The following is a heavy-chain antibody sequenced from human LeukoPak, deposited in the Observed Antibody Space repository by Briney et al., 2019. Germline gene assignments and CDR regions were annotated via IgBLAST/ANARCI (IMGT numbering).Heavy chain of an antibody. Sequence: SVKVSCKASGGTFSSYAISWVRQAPGQGLEWMGGIIPIFGTANYAQKFQGRVTITADESTSTAYMELSSLRSEDTAVYYCAKAPLGRGCGFDYWGQGTLVTVSS. J-gene: IGHJ4*02. CDR1: GGTFSSYA. D-gene: IGHD3-10*01. V-gene: IGHV1-69*13. CDR2: IIPIFGTA. CDR3: AKAPLGRGCGFDY.